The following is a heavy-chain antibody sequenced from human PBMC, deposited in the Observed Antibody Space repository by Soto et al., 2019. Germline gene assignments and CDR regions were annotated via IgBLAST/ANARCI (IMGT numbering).Heavy chain of an antibody. CDR3: ARDRGYDAHDYYYNAMDV. J-gene: IGHJ6*02. CDR1: GFTFMSYT. V-gene: IGHV3-21*01. CDR2: IRGFSPYT. D-gene: IGHD2-15*01. Sequence: PGGSLRLSCVASGFTFMSYTINFFRHSPFKGLEWVSAIRGFSPYTFYADSVKGRFTISRDNAKNSLYLQMNSLRAEDTAVYYCARDRGYDAHDYYYNAMDVWGQGTMVTVSS.